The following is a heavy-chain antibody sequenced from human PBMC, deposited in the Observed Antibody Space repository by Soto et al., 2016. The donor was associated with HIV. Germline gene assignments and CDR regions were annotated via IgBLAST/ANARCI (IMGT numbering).Heavy chain of an antibody. D-gene: IGHD2-21*01. CDR3: ARGSGETVVKLDWFDP. CDR1: GASTSTTYY. J-gene: IGHJ5*02. CDR2: IYYSGST. Sequence: QVQLQESGPGLVKPSETLSLTCTVTGASTSTTYYWTWIRQPPGKGLEWIGYIYYSGSTYYNPSLKSRVTISVDTSKNQFSLKLSSVTAADTAVYYCARGSGETVVKLDWFDPWGQGTLVTVSS. V-gene: IGHV4-59*06.